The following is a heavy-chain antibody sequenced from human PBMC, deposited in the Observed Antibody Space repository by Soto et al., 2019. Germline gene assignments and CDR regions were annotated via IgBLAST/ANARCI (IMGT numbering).Heavy chain of an antibody. CDR3: ARDLRVVPAAAGIYYYYYGMDV. V-gene: IGHV3-30-3*01. D-gene: IGHD2-2*01. J-gene: IGHJ6*02. Sequence: GGSLRLSCAASGFTFSSYAMHWVRQAPGKGLEWVAVISYDGSNKYYADSVKGRFTISRDNSKNTLYLQMNSLRAEDTAVYYCARDLRVVPAAAGIYYYYYGMDVWGQGTTVTVSS. CDR2: ISYDGSNK. CDR1: GFTFSSYA.